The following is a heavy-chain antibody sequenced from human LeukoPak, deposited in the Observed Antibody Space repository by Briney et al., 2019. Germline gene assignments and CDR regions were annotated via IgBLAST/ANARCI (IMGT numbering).Heavy chain of an antibody. D-gene: IGHD3-22*01. CDR2: IYPGDSDT. CDR1: GYSFTSYW. J-gene: IGHJ4*02. CDR3: ARKGAYYDSSGHIDY. V-gene: IGHV5-51*01. Sequence: GESLKISCKGSGYSFTSYWIGWVRQMPGKGLEWMGIIYPGDSDTRYSLSFQGQVTISADKSISTAYLQWSSLKASDTAMYYCARKGAYYDSSGHIDYWGQGTLVTVSS.